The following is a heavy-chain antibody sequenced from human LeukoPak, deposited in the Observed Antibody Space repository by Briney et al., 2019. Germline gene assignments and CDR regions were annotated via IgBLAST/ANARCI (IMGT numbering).Heavy chain of an antibody. CDR3: ARGGVVVITPETDLDY. CDR2: ISSSSTI. Sequence: GGSLRLSCAASGFTFSSYSMNWVRQAPGKGLEWVSYISSSSTIYYADSVKGRFTISRDNAKNSLYLQMNSLRAEDTAVYYCARGGVVVITPETDLDYWGQGTLVTVSS. CDR1: GFTFSSYS. V-gene: IGHV3-48*04. D-gene: IGHD3-22*01. J-gene: IGHJ4*02.